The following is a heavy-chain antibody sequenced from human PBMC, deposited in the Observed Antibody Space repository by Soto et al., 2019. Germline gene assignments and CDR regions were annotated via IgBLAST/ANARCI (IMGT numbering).Heavy chain of an antibody. J-gene: IGHJ6*02. Sequence: GGSLRLSCAGSGFSFSNYAMSWVRPAPGKGPEWVPTLTGSGNTTYYADSVKGRFTISRDNSKNTLYLQMNSLRAEDTAVYYCVKDRREITGPMDVWGQGTTVTVSS. CDR3: VKDRREITGPMDV. V-gene: IGHV3-23*01. CDR2: LTGSGNTT. D-gene: IGHD1-20*01. CDR1: GFSFSNYA.